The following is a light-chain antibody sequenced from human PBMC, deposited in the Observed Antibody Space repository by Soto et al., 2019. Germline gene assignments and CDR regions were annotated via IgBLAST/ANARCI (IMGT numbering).Light chain of an antibody. V-gene: IGKV3-15*01. J-gene: IGKJ2*01. Sequence: EILMTQSPATLSASPGERATLSCRASQSVSGNLAWYQQIPGQAPRLLIYGASTRATGIPARFSGSGSGTEFTLTISSLQSEDFAVDYCQQYNNWPPITFGQGTKLEIK. CDR3: QQYNNWPPIT. CDR2: GAS. CDR1: QSVSGN.